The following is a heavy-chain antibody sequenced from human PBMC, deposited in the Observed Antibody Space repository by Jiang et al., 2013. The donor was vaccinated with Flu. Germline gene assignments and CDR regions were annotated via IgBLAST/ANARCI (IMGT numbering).Heavy chain of an antibody. J-gene: IGHJ4*02. CDR2: IDPSDSYT. V-gene: IGHV5-10-1*01. Sequence: QMPGKGLEWMGRIDPSDSYTNYSPSFQGHVTISADKSISTAYLQWSSLKASDTAMYYCARTVAGKWFPDDYWGQGTLVTVSS. CDR3: ARTVAGKWFPDDY. D-gene: IGHD6-19*01.